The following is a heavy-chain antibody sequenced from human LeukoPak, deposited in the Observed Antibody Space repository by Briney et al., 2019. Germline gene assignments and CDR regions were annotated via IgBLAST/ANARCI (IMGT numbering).Heavy chain of an antibody. Sequence: PGGSLRLSCAASGFTFSSYGMHWVRQAPGKGLEWVAVISYDGSNKYYADSVKGRFTISRDNSKNTLYLQMNSLRAEDTAVYYCAKASLVFDSDYWGQGTLVNVSS. V-gene: IGHV3-30*18. J-gene: IGHJ4*02. D-gene: IGHD3-16*01. CDR1: GFTFSSYG. CDR3: AKASLVFDSDY. CDR2: ISYDGSNK.